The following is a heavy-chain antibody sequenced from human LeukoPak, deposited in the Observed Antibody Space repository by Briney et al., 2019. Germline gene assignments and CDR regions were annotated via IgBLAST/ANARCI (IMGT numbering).Heavy chain of an antibody. D-gene: IGHD6-19*01. CDR3: AGVIWYSSGWPDAFDI. Sequence: GASVKVSCKASGYTFTSYGISWVRQAPGQGLEWMGWISAYNGNTNYAQKLQGRVTMTTDTSTSTAYMELRSLRSDDTAVYYCAGVIWYSSGWPDAFDIWGQGTMVTVSS. J-gene: IGHJ3*02. CDR2: ISAYNGNT. V-gene: IGHV1-18*01. CDR1: GYTFTSYG.